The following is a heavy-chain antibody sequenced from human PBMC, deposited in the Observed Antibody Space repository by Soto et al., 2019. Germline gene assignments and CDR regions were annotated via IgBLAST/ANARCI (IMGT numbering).Heavy chain of an antibody. J-gene: IGHJ4*02. V-gene: IGHV3-11*01. CDR2: ISSSGDTI. CDR1: GFTFSGYN. Sequence: GSLILSCAASGFTFSGYNMNWIRQAPGKGLEWVSYISSSGDTIYYADSVKGRFTISRDNTKNSLYLQMNSLRAEDTAVYYCAKDGGQWVQGYFDYWGQGALVTVSS. D-gene: IGHD6-19*01. CDR3: AKDGGQWVQGYFDY.